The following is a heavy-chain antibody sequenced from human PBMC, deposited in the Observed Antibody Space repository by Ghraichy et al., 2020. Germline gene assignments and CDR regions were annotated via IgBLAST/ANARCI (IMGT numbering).Heavy chain of an antibody. Sequence: ETLSLTCTVSGGSISSYYWSWIRQPPGKGLEWIGYIYYSGSTNYNPSLKSRVTISVDTSKNQFSLKLSSVTAADTAVYYCARGEPYSSSWYRYFDYWGQGTLVTVSS. CDR1: GGSISSYY. CDR2: IYYSGST. CDR3: ARGEPYSSSWYRYFDY. V-gene: IGHV4-59*01. J-gene: IGHJ4*02. D-gene: IGHD6-13*01.